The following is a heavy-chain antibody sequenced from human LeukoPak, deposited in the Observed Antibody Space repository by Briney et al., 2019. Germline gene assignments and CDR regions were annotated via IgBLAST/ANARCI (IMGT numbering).Heavy chain of an antibody. Sequence: GGSLRLSCAASGFSFRNYWMHWVRQPPGKGLVWVSRIKNDGSTTKYADSVKGRFTISRDNAKNTLYLQMNSLRAEDTAVYYCAGSAYYYDSSVYYMVDYWGQGTLVSVSS. V-gene: IGHV3-74*01. D-gene: IGHD3-22*01. CDR1: GFSFRNYW. CDR3: AGSAYYYDSSVYYMVDY. CDR2: IKNDGSTT. J-gene: IGHJ4*02.